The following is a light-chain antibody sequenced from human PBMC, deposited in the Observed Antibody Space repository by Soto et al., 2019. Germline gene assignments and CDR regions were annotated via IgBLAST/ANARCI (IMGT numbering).Light chain of an antibody. V-gene: IGKV3-15*01. CDR1: QSVSSD. CDR2: TAS. CDR3: QQYNQWPHA. J-gene: IGKJ1*01. Sequence: EIVMTQSPATLSVSPGERATLSCRASQSVSSDLAWYQQKPGQPPRLLIYTASTRATGIPARFSASGSGTEFSLTISSLQSEDLAVYYCQQYNQWPHAFGQVTMV.